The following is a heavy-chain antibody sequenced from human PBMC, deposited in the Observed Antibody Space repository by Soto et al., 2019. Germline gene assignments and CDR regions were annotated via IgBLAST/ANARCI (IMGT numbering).Heavy chain of an antibody. J-gene: IGHJ4*02. V-gene: IGHV3-23*01. CDR1: GFTFSSFA. Sequence: GGSLRLSCAASGFTFSSFAMSWVHKAPGKGQEWVAAVSSSAGSTYYEDSVKGRFTISRDNSKNTLYLQMNSLRAEDSALYYCATDRFSPYWGQGTLVTVSS. CDR2: VSSSAGST. CDR3: ATDRFSPY.